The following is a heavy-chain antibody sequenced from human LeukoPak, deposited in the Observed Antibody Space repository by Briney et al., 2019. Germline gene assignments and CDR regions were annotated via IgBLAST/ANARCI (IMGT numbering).Heavy chain of an antibody. CDR3: ARDLRGYIVGATSDLDY. Sequence: ASVKVSCKASGYTFTSYAMNWVRQAPGQGLEWMGWINTNTGNPTYAQGFTGRFVFSLDTSVSTAYLQISSLKAEDTAVYYCARDLRGYIVGATSDLDYWGQGTLVTVSS. D-gene: IGHD1-26*01. CDR2: INTNTGNP. CDR1: GYTFTSYA. J-gene: IGHJ4*02. V-gene: IGHV7-4-1*02.